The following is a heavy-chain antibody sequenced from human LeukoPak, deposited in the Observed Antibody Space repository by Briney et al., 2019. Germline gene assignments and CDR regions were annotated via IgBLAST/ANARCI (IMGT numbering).Heavy chain of an antibody. D-gene: IGHD1-1*01. CDR2: IYYSGST. V-gene: IGHV4-59*01. CDR1: GGSISRYY. Sequence: PSETLSLTCTVSGGSISRYYWSWIRQPPGKGLECIWYIYYSGSTNYNPSLKRRVTTSVDTSKNQFSLKLSSVTAADTAVYYCARVSMDTTAVTFDIWGQGTMVTVSS. CDR3: ARVSMDTTAVTFDI. J-gene: IGHJ3*02.